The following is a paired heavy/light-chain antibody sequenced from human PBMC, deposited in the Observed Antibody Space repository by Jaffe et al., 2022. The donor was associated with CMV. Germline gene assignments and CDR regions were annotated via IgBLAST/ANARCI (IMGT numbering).Heavy chain of an antibody. V-gene: IGHV4-4*07. CDR3: ARDRGYSYGYYYYYYYGMDV. D-gene: IGHD5-18*01. CDR1: GGSISSYY. J-gene: IGHJ6*02. CDR2: IYTSGST. Sequence: QVQLQESGPGLVKPSETLSLTCTVSGGSISSYYWSWIRQPAGKGLEWIGRIYTSGSTNYNPSLKSRVTMSVDTSKNQFSLKLSSVTAADTAVYYCARDRGYSYGYYYYYYYGMDVWGQGTTVTVSS.
Light chain of an antibody. J-gene: IGKJ5*01. CDR1: QDISNY. V-gene: IGKV1-33*01. CDR3: QQYDNLPT. Sequence: DIQMTQSPSSLSASVGDRVTITCQASQDISNYLNWYQQKPGKAPKLLIYDASNLETGVPSRFSGSGSGTDFTFTISSLQPEDIATYYCQQYDNLPTFGQGTRLEIK. CDR2: DAS.